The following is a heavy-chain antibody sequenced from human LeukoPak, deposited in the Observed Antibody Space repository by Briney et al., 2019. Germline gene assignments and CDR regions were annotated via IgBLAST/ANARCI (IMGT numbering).Heavy chain of an antibody. Sequence: QPGGSLRLSCAASGFTFSSYEMNWVRQAPGKGLEWVSYMSSSGSTIYYGDSVKGRLTISRDNAKNSLYLQMISLRAEDTALYYCARVLSGCYCNNMDVWGKGTTVTVSS. CDR2: MSSSGSTI. V-gene: IGHV3-48*03. CDR3: ARVLSGCYCNNMDV. D-gene: IGHD6-19*01. J-gene: IGHJ6*04. CDR1: GFTFSSYE.